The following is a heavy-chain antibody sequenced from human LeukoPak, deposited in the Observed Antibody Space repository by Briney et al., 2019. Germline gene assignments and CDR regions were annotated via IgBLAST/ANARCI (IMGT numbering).Heavy chain of an antibody. V-gene: IGHV3-74*01. CDR3: TRVQAGRSGLMDL. D-gene: IGHD2-8*02. CDR1: GFTLSDYW. J-gene: IGHJ6*02. CDR2: IDPDGSTT. Sequence: PGGSLRLSCAASGFTLSDYWMHWVRQVPGEGLVWVSRIDPDGSTTNYADSVKGRFTTSRDNAKNTLYLQMNSLRAEDTALYYCTRVQAGRSGLMDLWGRGTTVTVSS.